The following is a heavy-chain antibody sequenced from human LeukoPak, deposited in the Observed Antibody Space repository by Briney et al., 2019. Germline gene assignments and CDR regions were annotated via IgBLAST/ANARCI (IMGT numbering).Heavy chain of an antibody. Sequence: SETLSLTCTVSGGSISSSSYYWGWIRQPPGTGLEWIGSIYYSGSTYYNPSLKSRVTISVDTSKNQFSLKLSSVTAADTAVYYCARVVIGNIVVVPAAMVFDPWGQGTLVTVSS. J-gene: IGHJ5*02. CDR1: GGSISSSSYY. CDR3: ARVVIGNIVVVPAAMVFDP. V-gene: IGHV4-39*01. D-gene: IGHD2-2*01. CDR2: IYYSGST.